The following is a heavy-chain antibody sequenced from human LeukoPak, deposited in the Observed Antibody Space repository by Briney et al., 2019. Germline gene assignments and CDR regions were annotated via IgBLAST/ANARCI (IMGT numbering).Heavy chain of an antibody. J-gene: IGHJ4*02. CDR2: IIPILGIA. CDR3: ARDPGIAAAGTDSTNFDY. Sequence: ASVKVSCKASGYTFTSYGISWVRQAPGQGLEWMGRIIPILGIANYAQKFQGRVTITADKSTSTAYMELSSLRSEDTAVYYCARDPGIAAAGTDSTNFDYWGQGTLVTVSS. V-gene: IGHV1-69*04. CDR1: GYTFTSYG. D-gene: IGHD6-13*01.